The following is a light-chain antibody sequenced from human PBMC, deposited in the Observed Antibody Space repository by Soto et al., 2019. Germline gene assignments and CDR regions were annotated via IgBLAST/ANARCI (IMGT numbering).Light chain of an antibody. CDR2: DVS. Sequence: ALTQPRSVSESPGQSVTISCTGTRSDVGGYNFVSWYQQYPGKAPKLMIYDVSKRPSGVPDRFSGSKSGNTASLTISGLQAEDEADYYCCSYAGTYAYVFGTGTKVTVL. V-gene: IGLV2-11*01. J-gene: IGLJ1*01. CDR3: CSYAGTYAYV. CDR1: RSDVGGYNF.